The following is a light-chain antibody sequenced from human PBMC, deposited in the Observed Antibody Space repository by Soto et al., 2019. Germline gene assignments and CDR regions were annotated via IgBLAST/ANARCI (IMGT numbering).Light chain of an antibody. CDR2: DVT. CDR3: SSYTTSNTRQIV. CDR1: SSDVGGYDY. J-gene: IGLJ1*01. V-gene: IGLV2-14*01. Sequence: QSALTQPASVSGSPGQSITISCTGTSSDVGGYDYVSWYQQHPGKAPKLMIYDVTNRPSGVSNHFSGSKSGNTASLTISGLQPEDEADYHCSSYTTSNTRQIVFGTGTKVTVL.